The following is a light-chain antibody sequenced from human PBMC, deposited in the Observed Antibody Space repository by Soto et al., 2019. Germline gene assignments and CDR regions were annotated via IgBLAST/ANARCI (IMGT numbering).Light chain of an antibody. CDR2: DAS. V-gene: IGKV1-5*01. CDR1: QSISSW. Sequence: DIQMTQYHSTLSASVGDRVTITFRASQSISSWLAWYQQKPGKAPKLLIYDASSLESGVPSRFSGSGSGTEFTLTISSLQPDDFATYYCQQYNSYSQTFGQGTKVDI. CDR3: QQYNSYSQT. J-gene: IGKJ1*01.